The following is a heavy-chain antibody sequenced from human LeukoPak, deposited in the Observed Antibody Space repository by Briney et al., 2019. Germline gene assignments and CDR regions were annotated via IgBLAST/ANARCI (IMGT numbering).Heavy chain of an antibody. V-gene: IGHV1-18*01. CDR3: ARAPIAVAGNGYFDY. Sequence: ASVKVSCKASGYTFTSYGISWVRQAPGQGLEWMGWISAYNGNTNYAQKLQGRVTMTTDTSTSTAYMELRSLRSDDTAVYYCARAPIAVAGNGYFDYWGQGTLVTVSS. CDR1: GYTFTSYG. J-gene: IGHJ4*02. CDR2: ISAYNGNT. D-gene: IGHD6-19*01.